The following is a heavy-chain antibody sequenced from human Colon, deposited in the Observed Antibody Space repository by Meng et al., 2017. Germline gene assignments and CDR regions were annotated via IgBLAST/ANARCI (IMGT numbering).Heavy chain of an antibody. CDR3: ARDRKHYGERGWFDP. Sequence: GRVQGSGRGLVQPSPTLSLTCTVSGGSISSGDYYWSWIGQPPGKGLEWIGYIYYGGSTYCNASLKSRVTISIDRSKNQFSLKLSSVTAADTAVYYCARDRKHYGERGWFDPWGQGTLVTVS. CDR2: IYYGGST. D-gene: IGHD4-17*01. CDR1: GGSISSGDYY. J-gene: IGHJ5*02. V-gene: IGHV4-30-4*01.